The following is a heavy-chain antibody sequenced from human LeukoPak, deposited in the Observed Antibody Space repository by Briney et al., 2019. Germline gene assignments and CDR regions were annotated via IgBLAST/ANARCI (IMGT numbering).Heavy chain of an antibody. CDR3: ARDQNNWNEKDY. D-gene: IGHD1-1*01. Sequence: GGSLRLSCAASGFTFSSYGMNWVRQAPGKGLEWVSSISSSSSYIYYADSVKGRFTISRDNAKNSLYLQMNSLRAEDTAVYYCARDQNNWNEKDYWGQGTLVTVSS. CDR1: GFTFSSYG. CDR2: ISSSSSYI. V-gene: IGHV3-21*01. J-gene: IGHJ4*02.